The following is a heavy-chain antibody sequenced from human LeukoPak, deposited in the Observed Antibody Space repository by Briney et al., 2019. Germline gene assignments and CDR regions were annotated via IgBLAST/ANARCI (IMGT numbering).Heavy chain of an antibody. D-gene: IGHD3-22*01. V-gene: IGHV3-23*01. J-gene: IGHJ4*02. CDR2: ISGSGGST. Sequence: PGGSLRLSCAASGFTFSSYAMSWVRQAPGKGLEWVSAISGSGGSTYYADSVKGRFTTSRDNSKNTLYLQMNSLRAEDTAVYYCAKDLRDYYDSNFDYWGQGTLVTVSS. CDR3: AKDLRDYYDSNFDY. CDR1: GFTFSSYA.